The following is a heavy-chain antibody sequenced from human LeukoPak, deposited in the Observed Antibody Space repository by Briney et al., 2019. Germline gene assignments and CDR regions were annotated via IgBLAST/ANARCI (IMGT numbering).Heavy chain of an antibody. CDR2: ISWNSGSI. Sequence: GGSLRLSCAASGFTFDDYAMHWVRQTPGKGLEWVSGISWNSGSIVYADSVKGRFTISRDNAKSSLYLQMNSLMAEDTALYYCTKGTWGNPFDYWGQGTLVTVSS. CDR3: TKGTWGNPFDY. J-gene: IGHJ4*02. D-gene: IGHD7-27*01. V-gene: IGHV3-9*01. CDR1: GFTFDDYA.